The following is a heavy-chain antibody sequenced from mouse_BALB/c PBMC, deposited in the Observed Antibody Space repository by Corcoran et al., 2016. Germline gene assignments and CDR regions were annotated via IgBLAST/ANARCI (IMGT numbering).Heavy chain of an antibody. D-gene: IGHD2-4*01. CDR2: INTYTGEP. Sequence: QIQLVQSGPELKKPGETVKISCKASGYTFTNYGMNWVKQAPGKGLKGMGWINTYTGEPTYEDDFKGRFASSLETSASTAYLQINNLKNEDPATYLCARGDYDYEAWFAYWGQGTLVTVSA. CDR3: ARGDYDYEAWFAY. V-gene: IGHV9-3-1*01. CDR1: GYTFTNYG. J-gene: IGHJ3*01.